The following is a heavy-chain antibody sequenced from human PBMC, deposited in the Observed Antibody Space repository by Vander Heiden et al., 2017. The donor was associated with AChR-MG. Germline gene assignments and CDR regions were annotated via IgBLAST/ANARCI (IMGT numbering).Heavy chain of an antibody. D-gene: IGHD3-16*01. CDR2: IDPSDSYT. CDR3: ARRFGATDAFDI. CDR1: GYSFTSYW. V-gene: IGHV5-10-1*03. J-gene: IGHJ3*02. Sequence: EVQLVQSGAEVKKPGESLRISCKASGYSFTSYWITWVRQMPGKGLEWMGRIDPSDSYTKYSPSFQGHVTSSTDKSISTAYLQWSSLKASDTAMYYCARRFGATDAFDIWGQGTMVTVSS.